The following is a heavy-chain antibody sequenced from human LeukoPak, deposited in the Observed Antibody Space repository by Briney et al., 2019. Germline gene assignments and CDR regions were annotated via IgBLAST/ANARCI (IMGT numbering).Heavy chain of an antibody. CDR1: GFTVSSNY. J-gene: IGHJ4*02. CDR2: IYSGGST. V-gene: IGHV3-53*01. D-gene: IGHD1-26*01. CDR3: AEESRRWELLLGY. Sequence: GGSLRLSCAASGFTVSSNYMSWVRQAPGKGLEWVSVIYSGGSTYYADSVKGRFTISSDNSKNTLYLQMNSLRAEDTAVYYCAEESRRWELLLGYWGQGTLVTVSS.